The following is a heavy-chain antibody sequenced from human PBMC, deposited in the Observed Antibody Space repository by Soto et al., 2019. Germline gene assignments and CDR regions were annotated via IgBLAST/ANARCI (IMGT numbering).Heavy chain of an antibody. Sequence: GGSLRLSCAASGFTFGKYWMAWVRQAPGKGLEWLANIKRDGSEKYYVDSVKGRFTISRDNAKNSLYLQMSSLRVEDTAVYYCARHDDRDANYWGQGTLVTVSS. J-gene: IGHJ4*02. CDR3: ARHDDRDANY. V-gene: IGHV3-7*01. CDR1: GFTFGKYW. CDR2: IKRDGSEK. D-gene: IGHD3-3*01.